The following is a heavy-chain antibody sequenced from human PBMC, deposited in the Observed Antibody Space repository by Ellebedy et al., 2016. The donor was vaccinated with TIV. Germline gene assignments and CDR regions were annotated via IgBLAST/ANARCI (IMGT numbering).Heavy chain of an antibody. D-gene: IGHD6-13*01. V-gene: IGHV3-23*01. CDR2: ISGSGLGAYR. J-gene: IGHJ5*02. CDR3: AGLPTARIAGDVGWFGP. CDR1: GFSFSSHS. Sequence: GESLKISCVVSGFSFSSHSMTWVRQAPGKGLEWVSVISGSGLGAYRYYSDSVKGRFTISRDDYKNTLYLQMNSLRVDDMAVYYCAGLPTARIAGDVGWFGPWGQGILVTVSS.